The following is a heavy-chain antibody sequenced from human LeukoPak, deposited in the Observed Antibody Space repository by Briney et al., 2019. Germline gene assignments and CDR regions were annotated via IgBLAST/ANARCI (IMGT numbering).Heavy chain of an antibody. CDR2: ITNSGRSM. J-gene: IGHJ4*02. CDR1: GFTFSDYY. Sequence: GSLTLSCPASGFTFSDYYMNWIRPSPGKGLEWLSYITNSGRSMYYADSVKGRFTISRDNAKNSLYLQMNSLGADDTAVYYCARESSGYYGTFDYWGQGTLVTVSS. CDR3: ARESSGYYGTFDY. D-gene: IGHD3-22*01. V-gene: IGHV3-11*01.